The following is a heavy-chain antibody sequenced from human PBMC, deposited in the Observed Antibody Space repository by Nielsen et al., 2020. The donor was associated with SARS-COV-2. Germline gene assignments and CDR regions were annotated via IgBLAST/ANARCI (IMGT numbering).Heavy chain of an antibody. CDR1: GGSFSGYY. J-gene: IGHJ4*02. CDR2: INHSGST. CDR3: ARWYYGSGSYDY. V-gene: IGHV4-34*01. Sequence: SETLSLTCAVYGGSFSGYYWSWIRQPPGKGLEWIGEINHSGSTNYNPSLKSRVTISVDTSKNQFSLKLSSVTAADTAVYYCARWYYGSGSYDYWGQGTLVTVSS. D-gene: IGHD3-10*01.